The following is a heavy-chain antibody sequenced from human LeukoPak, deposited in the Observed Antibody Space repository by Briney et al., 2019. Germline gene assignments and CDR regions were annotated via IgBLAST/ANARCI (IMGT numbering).Heavy chain of an antibody. V-gene: IGHV3-23*01. D-gene: IGHD6-13*01. CDR3: ARVIRAAPGKGYFAY. CDR2: INGSGGRT. Sequence: GGSLRLSCATSGFIFSTYALSWVRQAPGKGLEWASSINGSGGRTYNAYAVKGRLTSSRDSSKNTLYLKVNSLRAEATAIYYCARVIRAAPGKGYFAYWGQRTLVTVSS. J-gene: IGHJ4*02. CDR1: GFIFSTYA.